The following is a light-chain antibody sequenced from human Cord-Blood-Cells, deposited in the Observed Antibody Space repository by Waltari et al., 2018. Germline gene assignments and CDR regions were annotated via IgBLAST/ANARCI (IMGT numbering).Light chain of an antibody. V-gene: IGKV1-39*01. CDR2: AAS. J-gene: IGKJ1*01. Sequence: IQMTQSPSSLSASVGDRVTITCRASQSISSYLNWYQQKPGKAPKLLIYAASSLQSGGPSRFSGSGSGKEFTLTISSLQPEDFSTYCCQQKYTTPCTFNQGTKVELK. CDR3: QQKYTTPCT. CDR1: QSISSY.